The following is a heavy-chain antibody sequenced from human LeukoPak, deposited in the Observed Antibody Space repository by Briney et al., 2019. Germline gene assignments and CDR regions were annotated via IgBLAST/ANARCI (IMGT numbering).Heavy chain of an antibody. CDR2: IIPILGIA. CDR1: GGTFSCYA. J-gene: IGHJ3*02. D-gene: IGHD6-6*01. CDR3: ARLTQSKIRSMAFDI. Sequence: SVKDSCKASGGTFSCYAISWVRQAPGQGLEWMGRIIPILGIANYAQKFQGRVTITADKSTSTAYMELSSLRSEDTAVYYCARLTQSKIRSMAFDIWGQGTMVTVSS. V-gene: IGHV1-69*04.